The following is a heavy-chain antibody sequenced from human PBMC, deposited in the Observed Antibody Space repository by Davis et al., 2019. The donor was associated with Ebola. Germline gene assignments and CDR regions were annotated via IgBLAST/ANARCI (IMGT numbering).Heavy chain of an antibody. CDR2: IWYDGSNK. CDR1: GFTFSSYG. V-gene: IGHV3-33*06. CDR3: AKDYAVPALLFLNPNMDV. Sequence: PGGSLRLSCAASGFTFSSYGMHWVRQAPGKGLEWVAVIWYDGSNKYYADSVKGRFTISRDNSKNTLYLQMNSLRAEDTAVYYCAKDYAVPALLFLNPNMDVWGQGTTVTVSS. J-gene: IGHJ6*02. D-gene: IGHD2-21*02.